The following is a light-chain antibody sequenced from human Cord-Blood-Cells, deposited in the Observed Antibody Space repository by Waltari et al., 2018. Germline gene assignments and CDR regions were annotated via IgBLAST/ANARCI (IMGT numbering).Light chain of an antibody. CDR3: QQYYSTPWT. V-gene: IGKV4-1*01. CDR2: WAS. Sequence: DIVMTQSPDPLAVSLGVRANIKCNSSQRVLYSSNNKNYLAWYQQKPGQPPKLLIYWASTRESGVPDRFSGSGSGTDFTLTISSLQAEDVAVYYCQQYYSTPWTFGQGTKVEIK. CDR1: QRVLYSSNNKNY. J-gene: IGKJ1*01.